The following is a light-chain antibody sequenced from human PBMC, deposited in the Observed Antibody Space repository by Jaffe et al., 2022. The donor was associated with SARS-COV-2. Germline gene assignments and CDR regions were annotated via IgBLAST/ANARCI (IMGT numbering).Light chain of an antibody. CDR2: AAS. Sequence: DIQMTQSPSSLSASVGDRVTITCRASQSISTSLNWYQQKPGKAPKLLIYAASSLQSGVPSRFSGSGSGTDFTLTISSLQPEDFATYYCQQSYSTLGTFGQGTKLEIK. J-gene: IGKJ2*01. CDR3: QQSYSTLGT. CDR1: QSISTS. V-gene: IGKV1-39*01.